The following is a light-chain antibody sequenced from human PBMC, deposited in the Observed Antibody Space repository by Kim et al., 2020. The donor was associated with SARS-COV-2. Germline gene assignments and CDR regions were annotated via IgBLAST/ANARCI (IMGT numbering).Light chain of an antibody. V-gene: IGKV3-20*01. CDR1: RGVTSNY. J-gene: IGKJ5*01. CDR2: LAS. Sequence: SPGEKATISCRASRGVTSNYLAWYQQKPGQAPRLLIYLASSRATGIPDRFSGSGSGTEFTLTISRLEPEDFAVYYCHQYGSPPSTFGQGTRLEIK. CDR3: HQYGSPPST.